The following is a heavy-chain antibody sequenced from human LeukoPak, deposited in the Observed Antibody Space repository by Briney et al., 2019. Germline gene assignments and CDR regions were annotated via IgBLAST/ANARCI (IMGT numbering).Heavy chain of an antibody. CDR3: ARESSVLRFLEWSPTGYYYYGMDV. CDR2: ISAYNGNT. V-gene: IGHV1-18*01. J-gene: IGHJ6*02. D-gene: IGHD3-3*01. Sequence: VASVKVSCKASGYTFTSYGISWVRQAPGQGLEWMGWISAYNGNTNYAQKLQGRVTMPTDTSTSTAYMELRSLRSDDTAVYYCARESSVLRFLEWSPTGYYYYGMDVWGQGTTVTVSS. CDR1: GYTFTSYG.